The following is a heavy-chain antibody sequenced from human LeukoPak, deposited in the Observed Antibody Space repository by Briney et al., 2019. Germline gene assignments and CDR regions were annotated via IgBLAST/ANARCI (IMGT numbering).Heavy chain of an antibody. CDR1: GFTFSYHW. Sequence: GGSLRLSCAASGFTFSYHWMTWVRQAPGKGLEWVANIKNDGAVKNYVDSVKGRFTISRDNAKNSLYLQMNSLRAEDTAVYYCARDGMYSSSSDYYYGMDVWGQGTTVTVSS. D-gene: IGHD6-6*01. J-gene: IGHJ6*02. CDR3: ARDGMYSSSSDYYYGMDV. CDR2: IKNDGAVK. V-gene: IGHV3-7*03.